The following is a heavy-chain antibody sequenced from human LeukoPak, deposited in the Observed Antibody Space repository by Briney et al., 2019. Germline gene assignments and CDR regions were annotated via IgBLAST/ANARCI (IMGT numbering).Heavy chain of an antibody. CDR1: GFTFSTYW. CDR3: ARDKWTPDY. Sequence: GGSLRLSCAASGFTFSTYWMTWVRQAPGKGLEWVANIKQDGSEKHYVDSVKGRFTISRDNAKNSLYLQMNSLRAEDTAVYYCARDKWTPDYRGQGTLVTVSS. D-gene: IGHD1-26*01. V-gene: IGHV3-7*01. CDR2: IKQDGSEK. J-gene: IGHJ4*02.